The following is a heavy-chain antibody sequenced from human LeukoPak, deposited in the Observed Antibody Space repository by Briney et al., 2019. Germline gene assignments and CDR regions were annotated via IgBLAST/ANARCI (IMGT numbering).Heavy chain of an antibody. CDR3: VSRYSNNN. CDR2: INPNSGST. Sequence: GASVKVSCKASGYTFTGYYMHWARQAPGQGLEWMGWINPNSGSTNYAQKFQGRVTMTRDTSTSTAYMELRRLTADDTAVYYCVSRYSNNNWGQGTLVTVSS. V-gene: IGHV1-2*02. D-gene: IGHD5-12*01. CDR1: GYTFTGYY. J-gene: IGHJ4*02.